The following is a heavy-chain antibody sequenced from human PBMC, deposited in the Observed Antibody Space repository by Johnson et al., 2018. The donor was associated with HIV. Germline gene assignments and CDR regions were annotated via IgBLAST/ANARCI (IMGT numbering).Heavy chain of an antibody. J-gene: IGHJ3*02. D-gene: IGHD6-6*01. CDR3: AKDFYSSQPEGAFDI. V-gene: IGHV3-23*04. Sequence: VQLVESGGGLVQPGGSLRLSCAASGFTFSSYAMSWVRQAPGKGLEWVSAISGSGGNTYYADSVMGRFTISRDKSKNTLYPQRNSLRAEDTAVYYCAKDFYSSQPEGAFDIGGQGTMVTVSS. CDR2: ISGSGGNT. CDR1: GFTFSSYA.